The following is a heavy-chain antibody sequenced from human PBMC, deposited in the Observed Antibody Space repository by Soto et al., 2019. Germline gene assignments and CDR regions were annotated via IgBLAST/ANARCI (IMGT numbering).Heavy chain of an antibody. V-gene: IGHV3-23*01. CDR1: GFTFTSYW. CDR2: ISGSGGST. Sequence: GGSLRLSCVASGFTFTSYWMSWVRQAPGKGLEWVSAISGSGGSTYYADSVKGRFTISRDNSKNTLYLQMNSLRAEDTAVYYCAKGGTTASRNAYWGQGTLVTVSS. D-gene: IGHD4-17*01. J-gene: IGHJ4*02. CDR3: AKGGTTASRNAY.